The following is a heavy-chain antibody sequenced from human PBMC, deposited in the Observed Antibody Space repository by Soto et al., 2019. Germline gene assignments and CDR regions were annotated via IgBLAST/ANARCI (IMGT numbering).Heavy chain of an antibody. CDR3: ARGSVVQYWYFDL. V-gene: IGHV4-59*02. J-gene: IGHJ2*01. CDR1: GDSVSSYY. Sequence: PSETLSLTCTVSGDSVSSYYWSWIRQPPGKELEWIGYIYYNGSPEYNPSLKSRVTLSLDTSKNQFSLKLDSVTAADTAVYYCARGSVVQYWYFDLWGRGTLVTVSS. D-gene: IGHD2-15*01. CDR2: IYYNGSP.